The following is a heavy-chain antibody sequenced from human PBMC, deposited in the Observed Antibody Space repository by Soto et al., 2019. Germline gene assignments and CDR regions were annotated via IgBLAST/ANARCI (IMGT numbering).Heavy chain of an antibody. V-gene: IGHV3-15*07. CDR3: FCRWFHP. CDR2: ISPKTDGGTT. Sequence: GGSLRLSCAASGLTLSNAWIHWVRQAPGKGLEWVGHISPKTDGGTTDYAAPVKGRFTISRDDSKNTFYLQMNSLKTDDTAVYYCFCRWFHPWGQGTLVTVSS. CDR1: GLTLSNAW. D-gene: IGHD3-3*01. J-gene: IGHJ5*02.